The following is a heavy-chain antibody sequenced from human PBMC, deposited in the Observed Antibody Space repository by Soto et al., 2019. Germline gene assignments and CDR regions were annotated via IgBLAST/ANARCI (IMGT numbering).Heavy chain of an antibody. CDR3: AKKSSGSWSMGCFDS. Sequence: XVCLRLSCAACGFSFSSHAMNWVRQAPGKGLEWVSAISGSADDIYYADSVKGRFTISRDTSTNTVFLQMNSLRAEDTALYYCAKKSSGSWSMGCFDSWAQGTLVTVSS. V-gene: IGHV3-23*01. J-gene: IGHJ4*02. D-gene: IGHD2-8*01. CDR1: GFSFSSHA. CDR2: ISGSADDI.